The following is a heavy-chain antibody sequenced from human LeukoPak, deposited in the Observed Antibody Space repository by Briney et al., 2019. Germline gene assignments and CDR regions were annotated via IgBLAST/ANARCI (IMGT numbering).Heavy chain of an antibody. D-gene: IGHD3-10*01. CDR3: ARHKGFGELSPFDY. V-gene: IGHV4-59*08. J-gene: IGHJ4*02. Sequence: SETLSLTCTVSGGSISSYYWSWIRQPPGKGLEWIGYIYYSGSTNYNPSLKSRVTISVDTSKNQFSLKLSSVTAADTAVYYCARHKGFGELSPFDYWGQGTLVTVSS. CDR2: IYYSGST. CDR1: GGSISSYY.